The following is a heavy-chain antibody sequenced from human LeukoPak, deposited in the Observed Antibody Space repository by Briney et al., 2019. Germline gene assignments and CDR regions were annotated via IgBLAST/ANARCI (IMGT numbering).Heavy chain of an antibody. D-gene: IGHD4-11*01. CDR1: GGSFSGYY. Sequence: SETLSLTCAVYGGSFSGYYWGWIRQPPGKGLEWIGSIYYSGSTYYNPSLKSRVTISVDTSKNQFSLKLGSVTAADTAVYYCARDLTTVTTVAFDIWGQGTMVTVSS. CDR3: ARDLTTVTTVAFDI. CDR2: IYYSGST. J-gene: IGHJ3*02. V-gene: IGHV4-34*01.